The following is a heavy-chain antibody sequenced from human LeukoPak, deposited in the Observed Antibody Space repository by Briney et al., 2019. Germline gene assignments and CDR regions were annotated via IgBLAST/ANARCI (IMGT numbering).Heavy chain of an antibody. CDR2: ISGSGGST. V-gene: IGHV3-23*01. Sequence: GGSLRLSCAASGFTFSSYAMSWVRHAPGKGLEWVSAISGSGGSTYYADSVKGRFTISRDNSKNTLYLQMNSLRAEDTAVYYCAKSLGVVRGVYLWGQGPLVTVS. CDR3: AKSLGVVRGVYL. D-gene: IGHD3-10*01. CDR1: GFTFSSYA. J-gene: IGHJ4*02.